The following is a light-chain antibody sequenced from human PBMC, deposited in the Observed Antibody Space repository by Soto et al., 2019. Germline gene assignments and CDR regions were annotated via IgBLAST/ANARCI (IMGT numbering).Light chain of an antibody. Sequence: EIVLTQSPGTLTLSPGERATLSCKTSQTVSSSYVAWYQQKSGQSPRLLIYAASSRATGIPDRFSGSGSGTDFTLTISRLEPEDFAVYYCQQYDHSPRFTFGPGTQVDIK. V-gene: IGKV3-20*01. J-gene: IGKJ3*01. CDR3: QQYDHSPRFT. CDR2: AAS. CDR1: QTVSSSY.